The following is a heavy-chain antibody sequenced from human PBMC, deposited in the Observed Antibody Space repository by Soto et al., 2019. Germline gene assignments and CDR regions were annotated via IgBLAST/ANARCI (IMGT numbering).Heavy chain of an antibody. Sequence: NPSETLSLTCAVYGGSFSGYYWTRIRQPPGTGLEWIGEINHSGSTNYNPSLKSRVTISVDTSKNQFSLKLTSVTAADTAVYYCARDKITGLLDYWGQGTQVT. CDR3: ARDKITGLLDY. D-gene: IGHD2-8*02. V-gene: IGHV4-34*01. J-gene: IGHJ4*02. CDR1: GGSFSGYY. CDR2: INHSGST.